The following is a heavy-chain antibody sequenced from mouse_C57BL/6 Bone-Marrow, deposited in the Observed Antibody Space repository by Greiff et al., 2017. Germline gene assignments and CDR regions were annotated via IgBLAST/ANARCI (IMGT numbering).Heavy chain of an antibody. J-gene: IGHJ2*01. Sequence: VKLVESGAELVRPGASVTLSCKASGYTFTDYEMHWVKQTPVHGLEWIGAIDPETGGTAYNQKFKGKAILTADKSSSTAYMELRSLTSEDSAVYYCTRREYYYGSSSFDYWGQGTTLTVSS. CDR2: IDPETGGT. CDR3: TRREYYYGSSSFDY. D-gene: IGHD1-1*01. CDR1: GYTFTDYE. V-gene: IGHV1-15*01.